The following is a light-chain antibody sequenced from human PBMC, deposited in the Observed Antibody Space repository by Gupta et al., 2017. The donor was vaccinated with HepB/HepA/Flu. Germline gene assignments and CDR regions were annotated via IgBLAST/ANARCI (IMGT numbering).Light chain of an antibody. V-gene: IGKV4-1*01. CDR2: WAS. J-gene: IGKJ4*01. CDR1: QSVLYPSNNKNY. CDR3: LQYYSTPLT. Sequence: DIVMTQFPDSLAVSLGERATINCKSSQSVLYPSNNKNYLAWYQPKPGQPPKLLIYWASTRESGVPDRFPGSGSGTDFTLTISSLQAEDVAVYFCLQYYSTPLTFGGGTKVEIK.